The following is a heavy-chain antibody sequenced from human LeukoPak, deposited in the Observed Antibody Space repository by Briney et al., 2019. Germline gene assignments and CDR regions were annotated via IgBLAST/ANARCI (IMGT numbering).Heavy chain of an antibody. CDR1: RYTFTDYY. CDR3: ARVTSGTYHY. Sequence: SLSASSEASRYTFTDYYLHGVRQAPGQGLGWMGWIKAINGGTEYAQKIQGRVTLTRDTSISTAYMVLTSPRYDDTVVYYCARVTSGTYHYCGQGTLVTISS. CDR2: IKAINGGT. J-gene: IGHJ4*02. V-gene: IGHV1-2*02. D-gene: IGHD1-26*01.